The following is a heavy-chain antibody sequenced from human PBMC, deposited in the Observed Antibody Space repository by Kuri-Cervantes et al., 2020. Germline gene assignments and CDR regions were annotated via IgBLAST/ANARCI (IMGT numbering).Heavy chain of an antibody. CDR1: GYTFTGYY. J-gene: IGHJ4*02. V-gene: IGHV1-2*02. Sequence: ASVKVSCKASGYTFTGYYMHWVRQAPGQGLEWMGWINPNSGGTNYAQKFQGRVTMTRDTSISTAFMELSRLRSDDTAVYYCARLKFHGAAGFYYFDYWGQGTLVTSPQ. CDR2: INPNSGGT. D-gene: IGHD6-13*01. CDR3: ARLKFHGAAGFYYFDY.